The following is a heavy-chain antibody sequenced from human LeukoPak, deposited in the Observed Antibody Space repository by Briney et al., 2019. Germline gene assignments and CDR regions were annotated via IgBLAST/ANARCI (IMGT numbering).Heavy chain of an antibody. D-gene: IGHD6-13*01. J-gene: IGHJ4*02. Sequence: GGSLRLSCAASGFTFSSYAMSWVRQAPGKGLECVSGIHAGGPTYYADSVKGRFTISRDNSKNTLYLQMNSLRAEDTAVYYCVRAYSSSWCDYWGQGTLVTVSS. CDR1: GFTFSSYA. V-gene: IGHV3-53*01. CDR2: IHAGGPT. CDR3: VRAYSSSWCDY.